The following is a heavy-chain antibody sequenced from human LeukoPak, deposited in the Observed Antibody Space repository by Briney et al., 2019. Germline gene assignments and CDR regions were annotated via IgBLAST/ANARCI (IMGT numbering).Heavy chain of an antibody. Sequence: PSETLSLTCTVSGGSISSYYWSWIRQPPGKGLEWIGYIYYSGSTNYNPSLKSRVTISVDTSKNQFSLKLSSVTAADTAVYYCARRLREQLVRSTPFDYWGQGTLVTVSS. CDR3: ARRLREQLVRSTPFDY. J-gene: IGHJ4*02. V-gene: IGHV4-59*12. D-gene: IGHD6-6*01. CDR1: GGSISSYY. CDR2: IYYSGST.